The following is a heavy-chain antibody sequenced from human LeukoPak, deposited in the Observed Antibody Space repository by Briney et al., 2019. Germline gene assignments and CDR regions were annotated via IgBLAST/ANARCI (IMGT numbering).Heavy chain of an antibody. CDR2: INQDGSEK. CDR3: ARRYCSSASCYLTWFDP. V-gene: IGHV3-7*01. D-gene: IGHD2-2*01. J-gene: IGHJ5*02. CDR1: GFTFSSYW. Sequence: TGGSLRLSCVTSGFTFSSYWMTWVRQAPGKGLEWVANINQDGSEKYSVDSVKGRFTISRDNAKNSLYLQMNSLRAEDKAVYYCARRYCSSASCYLTWFDPWGQGTLVTVSS.